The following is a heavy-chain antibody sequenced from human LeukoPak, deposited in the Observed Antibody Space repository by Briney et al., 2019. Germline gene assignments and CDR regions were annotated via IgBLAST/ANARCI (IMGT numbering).Heavy chain of an antibody. CDR2: ISSNGGST. V-gene: IGHV3-64*01. CDR1: GFTFSSYG. CDR3: ARVIYGSGSYYLDY. Sequence: GGSLRLSCAASGFTFSSYGMHWVRQAPGKGLEYVSAISSNGGSTYYANSVKGRFTISRDNSKNTLYLQMGSLRAEDMAVYYCARVIYGSGSYYLDYWGQGTLVTVSS. J-gene: IGHJ4*02. D-gene: IGHD3-10*01.